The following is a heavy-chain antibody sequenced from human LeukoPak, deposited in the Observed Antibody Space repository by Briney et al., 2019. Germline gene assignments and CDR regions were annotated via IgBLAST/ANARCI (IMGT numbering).Heavy chain of an antibody. CDR2: SNDSGST. Sequence: PSETLSLTCGVYGLSFSDYYWSWIRQSPGKGLEWIGESNDSGSTKSNPSLKSRVTTSVDTSKNQMSLRLTSVTAADTAVYYCARGRGKEWEPFKFWGQGILVTVSS. D-gene: IGHD1-26*01. J-gene: IGHJ1*01. CDR3: ARGRGKEWEPFKF. V-gene: IGHV4-34*01. CDR1: GLSFSDYY.